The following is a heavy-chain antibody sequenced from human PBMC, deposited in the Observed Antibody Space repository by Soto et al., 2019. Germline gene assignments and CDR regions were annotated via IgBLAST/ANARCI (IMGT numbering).Heavy chain of an antibody. Sequence: ASVKVSCKASGYTFTSYYMHWVRQAPGQGLEWMGIINPSSGSTSYAQKFQGRVTMTRDTSTSKVYMELSSLRSEDTAVYYCARIPPNGDILTAYPYYYYGMDVWGQGTTVTVSS. J-gene: IGHJ6*02. D-gene: IGHD3-9*01. CDR3: ARIPPNGDILTAYPYYYYGMDV. CDR1: GYTFTSYY. V-gene: IGHV1-46*01. CDR2: INPSSGST.